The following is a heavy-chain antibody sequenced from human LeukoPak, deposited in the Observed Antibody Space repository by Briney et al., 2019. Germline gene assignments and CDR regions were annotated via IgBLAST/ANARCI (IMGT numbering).Heavy chain of an antibody. CDR2: IKQDGSEK. Sequence: PGGSLRLSCAASGFTFSSYAMSWVRQAPGKGLEWVANIKQDGSEKYYVDSVKGRFTISRDNAKNSLYLQMNSLRAEGTAVYYCARILYFFYYFDYWGQGTLVTVSS. V-gene: IGHV3-7*01. J-gene: IGHJ4*02. CDR1: GFTFSSYA. CDR3: ARILYFFYYFDY. D-gene: IGHD2-8*01.